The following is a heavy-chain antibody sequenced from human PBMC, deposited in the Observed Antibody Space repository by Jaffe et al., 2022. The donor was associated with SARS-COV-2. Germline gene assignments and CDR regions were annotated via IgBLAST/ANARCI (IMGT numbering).Heavy chain of an antibody. CDR3: ARGSLLRYFDWSDY. CDR1: GGSFSGYY. D-gene: IGHD3-9*01. J-gene: IGHJ4*02. V-gene: IGHV4-34*01. CDR2: INHSGST. Sequence: QVQLQQWGAGLLKPSETLSLTCAVYGGSFSGYYWSWIRQPPGKGLEWIGEINHSGSTNYNPSLKSRVTISVDTSKNQFSLKLSSVTAADTAVYYCARGSLLRYFDWSDYWGQGTLVTVSS.